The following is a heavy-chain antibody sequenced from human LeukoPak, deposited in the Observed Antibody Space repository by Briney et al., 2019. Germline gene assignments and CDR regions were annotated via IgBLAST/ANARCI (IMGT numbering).Heavy chain of an antibody. CDR2: IIPILGIA. J-gene: IGHJ6*02. D-gene: IGHD5-18*01. CDR3: ARHGGGYSYVYFYYGMDV. V-gene: IGHV1-69*04. CDR1: GGTFSSYA. Sequence: SVKVSCKASGGTFSSYAISWVRQAPGQGLEWMGRIIPILGIANYAQKFQGRVTITADKSTSTAYMELSSLRSEDTAVYYCARHGGGYSYVYFYYGMDVWGQGTTVTVSS.